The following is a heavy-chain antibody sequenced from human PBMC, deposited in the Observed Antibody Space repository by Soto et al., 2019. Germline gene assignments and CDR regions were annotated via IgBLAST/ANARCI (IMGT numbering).Heavy chain of an antibody. Sequence: GGSLRLSCAASGFAFRSFWMHWVRQAPGKGLVWVSRINTDGSNTMYADSVRGRFTISRDNAKNSLYLQMNSLRAEDTAVYYCARDGGDYWGQGTLVTVSS. D-gene: IGHD2-15*01. V-gene: IGHV3-74*03. CDR1: GFAFRSFW. CDR3: ARDGGDY. J-gene: IGHJ4*02. CDR2: INTDGSNT.